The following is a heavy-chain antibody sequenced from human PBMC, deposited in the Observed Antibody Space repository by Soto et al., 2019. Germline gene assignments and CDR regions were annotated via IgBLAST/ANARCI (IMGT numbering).Heavy chain of an antibody. D-gene: IGHD1-26*01. J-gene: IGHJ6*02. CDR2: IIPIFGTA. Sequence: QVQLVQSGAEVKKPGSSVKVSCKASGGTFSSYAISWVRQAPGQGLEWMGGIIPIFGTANYAQKFQGRVTITADKSTSTAYMELSSLRSEDTAVYYCASSGVGAILPYYYYYGMDFWGQGTTVTVSS. CDR1: GGTFSSYA. CDR3: ASSGVGAILPYYYYYGMDF. V-gene: IGHV1-69*06.